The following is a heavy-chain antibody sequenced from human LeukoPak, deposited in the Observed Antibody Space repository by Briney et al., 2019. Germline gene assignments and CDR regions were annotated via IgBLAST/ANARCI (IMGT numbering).Heavy chain of an antibody. CDR3: ARYGYSSGWYFFDY. D-gene: IGHD6-19*01. V-gene: IGHV4-59*01. J-gene: IGHJ4*02. CDR2: IYYSGST. Sequence: SETLSLTCTVSGGSISSYYWSWIRQPPGKGLEWIGYIYYSGSTNYNPSLTSRVTISVDTSKNQFSLKLSSVTAADTAVYYCARYGYSSGWYFFDYWGQGTLVTVSS. CDR1: GGSISSYY.